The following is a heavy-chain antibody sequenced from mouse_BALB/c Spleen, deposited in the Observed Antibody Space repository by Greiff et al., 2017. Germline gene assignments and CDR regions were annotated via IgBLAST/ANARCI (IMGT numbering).Heavy chain of an antibody. V-gene: IGHV14-3*02. CDR1: GFNIKDTY. CDR2: IDPANGNT. D-gene: IGHD1-1*01. J-gene: IGHJ2*01. Sequence: EVQLQQSGAELVKPGASVKLSCTASGFNIKDTYMHWVKQRPEQGLEWIGRIDPANGNTKYDPKFQGKATITADTSSNTAYLQLSSLTSEDTAVYYCVRDYGSSYGYWGQGTTLTVSS. CDR3: VRDYGSSYGY.